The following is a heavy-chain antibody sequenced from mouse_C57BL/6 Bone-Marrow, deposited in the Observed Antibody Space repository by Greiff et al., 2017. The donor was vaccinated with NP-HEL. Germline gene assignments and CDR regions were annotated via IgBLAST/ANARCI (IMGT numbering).Heavy chain of an antibody. CDR2: ISYDGSN. Sequence: EVKLQESGPGLVKPSQSLSLTCSVTGYSITSGYYWNWIRQFPGNKLEWMGYISYDGSNNYNPSLKNRISITRDTSKNQFFLKLNSVTTEDTATYYCARDTTVVADYAMDYWGQGTSVTVSS. D-gene: IGHD1-1*01. CDR3: ARDTTVVADYAMDY. CDR1: GYSITSGYY. J-gene: IGHJ4*01. V-gene: IGHV3-6*01.